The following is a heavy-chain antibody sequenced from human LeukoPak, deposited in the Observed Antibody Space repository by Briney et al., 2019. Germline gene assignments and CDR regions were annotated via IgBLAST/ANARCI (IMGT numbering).Heavy chain of an antibody. Sequence: GASVKVSCKASGHTFSGYFIHWVRQPRGQGLEWMGRINPNTGYPNHAQNFQGRVTMTRDTSISTAYMELSRLTTDDTAVYFCARGQPYGNYNYFDSWGQGTLVTVSS. CDR1: GHTFSGYF. CDR3: ARGQPYGNYNYFDS. D-gene: IGHD4-11*01. J-gene: IGHJ5*01. V-gene: IGHV1-2*06. CDR2: INPNTGYP.